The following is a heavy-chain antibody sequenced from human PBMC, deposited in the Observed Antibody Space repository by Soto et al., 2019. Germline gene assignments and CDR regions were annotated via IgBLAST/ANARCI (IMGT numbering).Heavy chain of an antibody. V-gene: IGHV3-33*01. CDR2: IWYDGSNK. CDR3: ARDFMPGGYYDSSGYYYDYYYYGMDV. CDR1: GFTFSSYG. J-gene: IGHJ6*02. Sequence: VGSLRLSCAASGFTFSSYGMHWVRQAPGKGLEWVAVIWYDGSNKYYADSVKGRFTISRDNSKNTLYLQMNSLRAEDTAVYYCARDFMPGGYYDSSGYYYDYYYYGMDVWGQGTTVTVSS. D-gene: IGHD3-22*01.